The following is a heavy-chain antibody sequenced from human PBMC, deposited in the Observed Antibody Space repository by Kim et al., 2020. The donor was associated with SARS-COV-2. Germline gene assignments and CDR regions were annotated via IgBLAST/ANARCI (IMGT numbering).Heavy chain of an antibody. CDR3: ARVAATVTIYWYFDL. V-gene: IGHV3-30*04. D-gene: IGHD4-17*01. CDR2: ISYDGSNK. Sequence: GGSLRLSCAASGFTFSSYAMHWVRQAPGKGLEWVAVISYDGSNKYYADSVKGRFTISRDNSKNTLYLQMNSLRAEDTAVYYCARVAATVTIYWYFDLWGRGTLVTVSS. J-gene: IGHJ2*01. CDR1: GFTFSSYA.